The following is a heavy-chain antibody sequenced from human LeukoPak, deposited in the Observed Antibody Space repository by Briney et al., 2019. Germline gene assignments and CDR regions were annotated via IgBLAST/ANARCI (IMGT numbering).Heavy chain of an antibody. CDR1: GFTFSSYA. J-gene: IGHJ6*02. Sequence: GGSLRLSCAASGFTFSSYAMHWVRQAPGKGLEWVAVISYDGSNKYYADSVKGRFTISRDNSKNTLYLQMNSLRAEDTAVYYCARDRVVDFWSGYPAYYYYYGMDVWGQGTTVTVSS. V-gene: IGHV3-30-3*01. CDR2: ISYDGSNK. CDR3: ARDRVVDFWSGYPAYYYYYGMDV. D-gene: IGHD3-3*01.